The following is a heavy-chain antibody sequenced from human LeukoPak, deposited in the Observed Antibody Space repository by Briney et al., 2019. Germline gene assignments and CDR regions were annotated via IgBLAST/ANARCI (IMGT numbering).Heavy chain of an antibody. CDR2: MYYTGSS. D-gene: IGHD2-2*01. CDR1: GGSIRSYY. J-gene: IGHJ5*02. V-gene: IGHV4-59*01. CDR3: ARGSIPTQNWFDP. Sequence: SETLSLTCTVSGGSIRSYYWSWIRQPPGKGLEWIGYMYYTGSSSYNPSLKSRVTISVDTSKNQFSLKLSSVTTADTAIYYCARGSIPTQNWFDPWGQGTPVTVSS.